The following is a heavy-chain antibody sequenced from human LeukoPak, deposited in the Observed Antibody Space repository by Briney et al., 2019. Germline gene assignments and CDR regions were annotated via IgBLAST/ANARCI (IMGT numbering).Heavy chain of an antibody. CDR3: ARVATYSSSWSPFDY. J-gene: IGHJ4*02. V-gene: IGHV1-46*01. Sequence: ASVKVSCKASGYTFRIHYMHWVRQAPGQGLEWMGIINPSGGSTTYAQKFQGRLTMTSDTSTSTVYMELSSLRSEDTAVYYCARVATYSSSWSPFDYWGQGTLVTVSS. CDR1: GYTFRIHY. CDR2: INPSGGST. D-gene: IGHD6-13*01.